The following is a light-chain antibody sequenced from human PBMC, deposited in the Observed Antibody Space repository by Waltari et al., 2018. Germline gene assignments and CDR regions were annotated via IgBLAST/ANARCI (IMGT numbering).Light chain of an antibody. V-gene: IGLV2-14*03. CDR2: DVN. J-gene: IGLJ3*02. CDR3: CSFTRSSTWV. Sequence: QSALTQPASVSGSPGQSITISCTGSSSDVGGYTYVSWYQQHPGKAPKLMIFDVNNRASGVSNRFSGSKSGNTASLTISGLQVEDEAEYYCCSFTRSSTWVFGGGTKLTVL. CDR1: SSDVGGYTY.